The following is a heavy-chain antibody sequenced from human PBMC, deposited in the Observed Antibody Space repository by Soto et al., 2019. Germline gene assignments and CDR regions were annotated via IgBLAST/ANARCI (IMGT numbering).Heavy chain of an antibody. V-gene: IGHV1-18*01. Sequence: ASVKVSCKASGYTFTSYGISWVRQAPGQGLEWMGWISAYNGNTNYAQKLQGRVTMTTDTSTSTAYMELRSLRSDDTAVYYCARDESEGCSSTSCYAYYYYMDVWGKGTTVTVSS. CDR3: ARDESEGCSSTSCYAYYYYMDV. J-gene: IGHJ6*03. D-gene: IGHD2-2*01. CDR1: GYTFTSYG. CDR2: ISAYNGNT.